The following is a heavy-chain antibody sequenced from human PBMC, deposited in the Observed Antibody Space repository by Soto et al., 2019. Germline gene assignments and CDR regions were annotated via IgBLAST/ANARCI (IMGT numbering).Heavy chain of an antibody. Sequence: QVQQLESGPGLVKPWDTLSLTCTVSGAYVSDFSWSWIRQPAGKGLEWIGRITVNGITQYTPAFRSRVTMSMDTSRSQFSLNLRSVTAADTALYYCARESGENWTYEAHWGQGTLVTVSS. CDR2: ITVNGIT. V-gene: IGHV4-4*07. CDR1: GAYVSDFS. J-gene: IGHJ1*01. D-gene: IGHD1-7*01. CDR3: ARESGENWTYEAH.